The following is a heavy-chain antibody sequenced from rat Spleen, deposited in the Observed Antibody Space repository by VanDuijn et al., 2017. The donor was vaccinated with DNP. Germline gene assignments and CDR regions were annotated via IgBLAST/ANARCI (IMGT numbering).Heavy chain of an antibody. Sequence: EVQLVESGGGLVQPGRSLKLSCAVSGITFSDHNMAWVRQAPKKSLEWVAIITYDGSDTYYRDSVKGRFTISRENAKSTLYLQMDSLRSEDTATYYCAGRPPPTRGPFDYWGQGVTVTVSS. D-gene: IGHD1-4*01. CDR3: AGRPPPTRGPFDY. V-gene: IGHV5-7*01. CDR2: ITYDGSDT. CDR1: GITFSDHN. J-gene: IGHJ2*01.